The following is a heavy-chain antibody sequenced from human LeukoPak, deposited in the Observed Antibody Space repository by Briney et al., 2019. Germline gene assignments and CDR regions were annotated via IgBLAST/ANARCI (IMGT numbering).Heavy chain of an antibody. Sequence: GSSVTVSCKASGGTFSSYAISWVRRAPGQGLEWMGRIIPILGIANYAQKFQGRVTITADRSTSTAYMELSSLRSEDTAVYYCARFGVVVTAIRYYYFDYWGQGTLVTVSS. CDR1: GGTFSSYA. D-gene: IGHD2-21*02. J-gene: IGHJ4*02. V-gene: IGHV1-69*04. CDR2: IIPILGIA. CDR3: ARFGVVVTAIRYYYFDY.